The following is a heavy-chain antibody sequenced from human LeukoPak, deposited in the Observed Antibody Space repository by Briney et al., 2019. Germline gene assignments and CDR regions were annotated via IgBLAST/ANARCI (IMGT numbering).Heavy chain of an antibody. Sequence: ASVKVSCKASGGTFISYAISWVRQAPGQGLEWMGGIIPILGTANYAQKFQGRVTITADESTSTAYMELSSLRSEDTAVYYCARSHRSYYYYYMEVWGKGTTVKISS. V-gene: IGHV1-69*13. CDR1: GGTFISYA. CDR3: ARSHRSYYYYYMEV. J-gene: IGHJ6*03. CDR2: IIPILGTA.